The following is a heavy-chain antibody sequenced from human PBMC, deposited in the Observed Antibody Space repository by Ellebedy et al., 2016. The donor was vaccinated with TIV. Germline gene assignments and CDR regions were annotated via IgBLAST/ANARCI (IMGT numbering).Heavy chain of an antibody. J-gene: IGHJ5*02. Sequence: AASVKVSCKASGGTFSTYAISWVRQAPGHGLEWMGRIIPILGIANYAQKFQGRVTITADKSTSTAYMELSSLRSEDTAVYYCARDQKIPGYSYGYWGDWFDPWGQGTLVTVSS. D-gene: IGHD5-18*01. CDR2: IIPILGIA. CDR1: GGTFSTYA. CDR3: ARDQKIPGYSYGYWGDWFDP. V-gene: IGHV1-69*04.